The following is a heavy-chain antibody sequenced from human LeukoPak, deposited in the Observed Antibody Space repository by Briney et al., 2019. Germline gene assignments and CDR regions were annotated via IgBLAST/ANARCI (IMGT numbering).Heavy chain of an antibody. CDR3: AKLEDIVVVVAATGSGHAFDI. D-gene: IGHD2-15*01. J-gene: IGHJ3*02. CDR1: GFTFSSYA. CDR2: ISGSGGST. V-gene: IGHV3-23*01. Sequence: GGSLRLSCAASGFTFSSYAMSWVRQAPGKGLEWVSAISGSGGSTYYADSVKGRFTIFRDNSKNTLYLQMNSLRAEDTTVYYCAKLEDIVVVVAATGSGHAFDIWGQGTMVTVSS.